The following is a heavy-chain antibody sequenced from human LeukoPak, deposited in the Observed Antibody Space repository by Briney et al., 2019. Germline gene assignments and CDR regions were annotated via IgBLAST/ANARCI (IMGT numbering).Heavy chain of an antibody. Sequence: ASVKVSCKTSGYSFTDYYIHWARQAPGQGLEWMGWINTKSGRTSSARKFQGRVTMTRDPSITTVYMDMAWLTSDDTAIYFCARADFIDAGPYLIGPWGQGTLVTVSS. CDR2: INTKSGRT. CDR3: ARADFIDAGPYLIGP. CDR1: GYSFTDYY. J-gene: IGHJ5*02. D-gene: IGHD3-3*01. V-gene: IGHV1-2*02.